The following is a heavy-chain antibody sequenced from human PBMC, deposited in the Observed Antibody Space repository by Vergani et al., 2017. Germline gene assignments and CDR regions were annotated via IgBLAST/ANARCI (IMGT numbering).Heavy chain of an antibody. CDR2: IYYSGST. D-gene: IGHD5-24*01. Sequence: QVQLHESGPGLVKPSETLSLTCTVSGGSISSYYWSWIRQPPGKGLEWIGYIYYSGSTNYNPSLKSRVTISVDTSKNQFSLKLSSVTAADTAVYYCARVEMATEGPLHYYYGMDVWGQGTTVTVSS. CDR1: GGSISSYY. CDR3: ARVEMATEGPLHYYYGMDV. V-gene: IGHV4-59*01. J-gene: IGHJ6*02.